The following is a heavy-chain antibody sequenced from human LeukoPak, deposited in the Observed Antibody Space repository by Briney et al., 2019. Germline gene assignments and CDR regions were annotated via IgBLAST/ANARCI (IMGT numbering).Heavy chain of an antibody. CDR3: ARGGSYLSAFDI. CDR2: ISSSGSK. J-gene: IGHJ3*02. V-gene: IGHV3-48*03. Sequence: GGSLRLSCAASGFTFSSYEMNWVRQAPGKGLEWVSYISSSGSKYYADSVKGRLTISRDNSKNPLYLQMNSLRAEDTAVYYCARGGSYLSAFDIWGQGTMVTVSS. D-gene: IGHD1-26*01. CDR1: GFTFSSYE.